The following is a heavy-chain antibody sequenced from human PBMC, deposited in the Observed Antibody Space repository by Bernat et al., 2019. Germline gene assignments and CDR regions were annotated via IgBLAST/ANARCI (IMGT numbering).Heavy chain of an antibody. Sequence: QVQLQESGPGLVKPSETLSLTCTVSGDSISSHHWSWIRQPPGKGLQWIGFIHSSGTTSYNPSLTSRVTISADTSKNPFSLKLTSVTAADTAIYYCARHAWFDPWGQGTLVTVSS. CDR2: IHSSGTT. CDR3: ARHAWFDP. V-gene: IGHV4-59*08. CDR1: GDSISSHH. J-gene: IGHJ5*02.